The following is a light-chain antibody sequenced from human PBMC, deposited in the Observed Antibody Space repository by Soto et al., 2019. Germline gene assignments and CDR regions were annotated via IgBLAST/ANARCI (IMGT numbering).Light chain of an antibody. V-gene: IGKV3-15*01. Sequence: EIVMTQSPATLSVSPGERSTLSCRASQSVSSNLAWYQQKRGQAPRLLIYGASTRATGIPARFSASGTGTDFTLTISRLEPEDFAVYYCQQYGSSPLTFGGGTKVDIK. CDR2: GAS. CDR1: QSVSSN. J-gene: IGKJ4*01. CDR3: QQYGSSPLT.